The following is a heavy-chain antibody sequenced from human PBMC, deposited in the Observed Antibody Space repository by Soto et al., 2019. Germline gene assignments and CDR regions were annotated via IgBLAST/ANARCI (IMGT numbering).Heavy chain of an antibody. CDR3: ARDLGYCSGGSCYIDY. J-gene: IGHJ4*02. D-gene: IGHD2-15*01. CDR1: GFTFSSYS. CDR2: ISSSSSTI. V-gene: IGHV3-48*02. Sequence: HPGGSLRLSCAASGFTFSSYSMNWVRQAPGKGLEWVSYISSSSSTIYYADSVKGRFTISRDNAKNSLYLQMNSLRDEDTAVYYCARDLGYCSGGSCYIDYWGQGTPVTVSS.